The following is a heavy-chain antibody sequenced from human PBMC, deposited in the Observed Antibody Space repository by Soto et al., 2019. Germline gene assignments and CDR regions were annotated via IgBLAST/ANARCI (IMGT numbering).Heavy chain of an antibody. CDR3: ARDPNEYYYGSGSYYDRQPSFDY. J-gene: IGHJ4*02. CDR1: GYTFTRYY. V-gene: IGHV1-2*04. D-gene: IGHD3-10*01. Sequence: ASVKVSCKASGYTFTRYYMHWVRQAPGQGLEWMGWINPHSGGTNYAQKFQGWVTMTRDTSISTAYMELSRLRSDDTAVYYCARDPNEYYYGSGSYYDRQPSFDYWGQGTLVTVSS. CDR2: INPHSGGT.